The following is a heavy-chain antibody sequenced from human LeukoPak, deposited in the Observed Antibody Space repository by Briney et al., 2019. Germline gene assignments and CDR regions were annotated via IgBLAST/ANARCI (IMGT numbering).Heavy chain of an antibody. J-gene: IGHJ5*02. D-gene: IGHD3-3*01. CDR1: GGSISSYY. V-gene: IGHV4-59*01. CDR3: ARGGGTIFGVVIIPVDWFDP. CDR2: IYYSGST. Sequence: PSETLSLTCTASGGSISSYYWSWIRQPPGKGLEWIGYIYYSGSTNYNPSLKSRVTISVDTSKNQFSLKLSSVTAADTAVYYCARGGGTIFGVVIIPVDWFDPWGQGTLVTVSS.